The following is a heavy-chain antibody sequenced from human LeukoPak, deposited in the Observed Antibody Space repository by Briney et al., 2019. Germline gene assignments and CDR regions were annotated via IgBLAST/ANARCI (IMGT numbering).Heavy chain of an antibody. J-gene: IGHJ5*02. CDR1: GFTFSSYG. D-gene: IGHD6-19*01. CDR3: ARDGYSSGWTEGWFDP. CDR2: IWYDGSNK. V-gene: IGHV3-33*01. Sequence: GGSLRLSCAASGFTFSSYGMHWVRQAPGKGLEWVAVIWYDGSNKYYADSVKGRFTISRDISKNTLCLQMNSLRAEDTAVYYCARDGYSSGWTEGWFDPWGQGTLVTVSS.